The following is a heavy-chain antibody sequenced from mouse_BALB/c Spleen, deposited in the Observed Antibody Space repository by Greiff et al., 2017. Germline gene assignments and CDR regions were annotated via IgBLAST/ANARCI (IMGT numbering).Heavy chain of an antibody. Sequence: EVMLVESGGGLVQPGGSLRLSCATSGFTFTDYYMSWVRQPPGKALEWLGFIRNKANGYTTEYSASVKGRFTISRDNSQSILYLQMNTLRAEDSATYYCARDPYYRYDDGSWFAYWGQGTLVTVSA. CDR1: GFTFTDYY. V-gene: IGHV7-3*02. CDR2: IRNKANGYTT. CDR3: ARDPYYRYDDGSWFAY. D-gene: IGHD2-14*01. J-gene: IGHJ3*01.